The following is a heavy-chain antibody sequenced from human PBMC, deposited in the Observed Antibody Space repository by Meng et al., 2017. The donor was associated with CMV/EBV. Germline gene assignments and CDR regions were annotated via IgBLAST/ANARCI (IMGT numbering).Heavy chain of an antibody. J-gene: IGHJ3*02. V-gene: IGHV3-33*06. CDR3: AKEAHLYDFWTRDAFDI. D-gene: IGHD3-3*01. CDR1: GFTFSSYG. CDR2: IWYDGSNK. Sequence: GGSLRLSCAASGFTFSSYGMRWVRQAPGKGLEWVAVIWYDGSNKYYADSVKGRFTISRDNSKNTLYLQMNSLRAEDTAVYYCAKEAHLYDFWTRDAFDIWGQGTMVTVSS.